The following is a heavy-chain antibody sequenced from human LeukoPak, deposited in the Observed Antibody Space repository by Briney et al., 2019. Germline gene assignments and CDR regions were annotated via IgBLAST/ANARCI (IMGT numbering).Heavy chain of an antibody. Sequence: GGSLRLSCVASGFTFSSYAMSWVRQAPGKGLEWVSAISGSGGSTYYADSVKGRFTISRDNSKNTLYLQMNSLRAEDTAVYYCAKCSARSTSCYIDYWGQGTLVTVSS. CDR3: AKCSARSTSCYIDY. J-gene: IGHJ4*02. CDR2: ISGSGGST. D-gene: IGHD2-2*02. CDR1: GFTFSSYA. V-gene: IGHV3-23*01.